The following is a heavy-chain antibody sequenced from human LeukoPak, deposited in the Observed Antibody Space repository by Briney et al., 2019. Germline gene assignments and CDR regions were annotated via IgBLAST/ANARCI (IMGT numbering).Heavy chain of an antibody. CDR1: GFTFSSYS. CDR3: ASYGSHYDFWSGYYLGFDP. V-gene: IGHV3-48*01. D-gene: IGHD3-3*01. CDR2: ISSSSSTI. J-gene: IGHJ5*02. Sequence: GGSLRLSCAASGFTFSSYSMNWVRQAPGKGLEWVSYISSSSSTIYYADSVKGRFTISRDNAKNSLYLQMNSLRAEDTAVYYCASYGSHYDFWSGYYLGFDPWGQGTLVTVSS.